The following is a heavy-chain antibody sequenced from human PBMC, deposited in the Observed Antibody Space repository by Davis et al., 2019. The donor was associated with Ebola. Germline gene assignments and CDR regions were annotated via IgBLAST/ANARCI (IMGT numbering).Heavy chain of an antibody. CDR3: LRHSGSQWF. J-gene: IGHJ4*02. CDR1: GFSVGDYT. D-gene: IGHD1-26*01. V-gene: IGHV3-49*04. CDR2: IRSKGYGGTT. Sequence: PGGSLRLSCTASGFSVGDYTMSWVRQAPGKGLEWVGFIRSKGYGGTTEYAASVKGRFTISRDEANSIAYLQINSLKTEDTAVYYCLRHSGSQWFWGQGTLLTVSS.